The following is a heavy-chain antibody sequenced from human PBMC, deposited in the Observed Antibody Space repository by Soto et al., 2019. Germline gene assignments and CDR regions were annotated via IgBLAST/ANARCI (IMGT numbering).Heavy chain of an antibody. D-gene: IGHD3-9*01. CDR3: ARAYYDILTGYYIGY. CDR2: IYYSGST. V-gene: IGHV4-61*01. CDR1: GGSVSSGRYS. J-gene: IGHJ4*02. Sequence: PSETLSLTCTASGGSVSSGRYSWTWIRQPPGKGLEWIGYIYYSGSTNYNPSLKTRVNISLDTSKNQFSLKLSSVTAAATAVYYCARAYYDILTGYYIGYWGQGTLVTVSS.